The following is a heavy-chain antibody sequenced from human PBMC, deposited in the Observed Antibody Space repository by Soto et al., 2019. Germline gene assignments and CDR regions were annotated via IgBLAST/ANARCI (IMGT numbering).Heavy chain of an antibody. D-gene: IGHD2-15*01. CDR3: ARQLGYCSGGSCYSGWYFDL. CDR1: GGSISSSSYY. Sequence: QLQLQESGPGLVKPSETLSLTCTVSGGSISSSSYYWGWIRQPPGKGLEWIGSIYYSGSTYYNPSLKSRVTISVDTSKNQFSLELSSVTAADTAVYYCARQLGYCSGGSCYSGWYFDLWGRGTLVTVSS. CDR2: IYYSGST. V-gene: IGHV4-39*01. J-gene: IGHJ2*01.